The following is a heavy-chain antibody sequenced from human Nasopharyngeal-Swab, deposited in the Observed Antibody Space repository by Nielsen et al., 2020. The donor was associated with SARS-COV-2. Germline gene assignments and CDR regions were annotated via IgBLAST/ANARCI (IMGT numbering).Heavy chain of an antibody. CDR2: IYYHGNT. CDR1: GDSIAYSTFY. Sequence: SDTLSLTCTVSGDSIAYSTFYWGWTRQPPGKGLEWIGYIYYHGNTYQNPSLKSRLTIPVDKSKNQFSLQLSSVTAADTAVYYCVRASSWYDFDYWAQGTQVTVSS. CDR3: VRASSWYDFDY. V-gene: IGHV4-39*01. J-gene: IGHJ4*01. D-gene: IGHD6-13*01.